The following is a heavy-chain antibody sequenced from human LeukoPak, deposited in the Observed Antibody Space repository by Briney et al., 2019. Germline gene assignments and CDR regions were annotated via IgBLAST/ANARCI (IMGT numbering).Heavy chain of an antibody. CDR2: ISSSGSTI. CDR1: GFTFSSYE. J-gene: IGHJ4*02. D-gene: IGHD2-2*02. V-gene: IGHV3-48*03. CDR3: ARYTEYYFDY. Sequence: GGSLRLSCAASGFTFSSYEMNWVRQALGKGLEWVSYISSSGSTIYYADSVKGRFTISRDNAKNSLYLQMNSLRAEDTAVYYCARYTEYYFDYWGQGTLVTVSS.